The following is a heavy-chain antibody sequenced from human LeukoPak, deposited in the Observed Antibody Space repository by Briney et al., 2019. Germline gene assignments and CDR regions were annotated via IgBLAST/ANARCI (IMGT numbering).Heavy chain of an antibody. J-gene: IGHJ4*02. Sequence: GGCLRLSRAPSGFTFSSYSMNWVRQAPGEGLECVLSITSSSSYIYYADSAKVRFPISRNNAKNSLYLQMNSLRAEDTAVYYWARTYYYDTVRLYYWGEGTLVAVSS. CDR1: GFTFSSYS. CDR3: ARTYYYDTVRLYY. V-gene: IGHV3-21*01. D-gene: IGHD3-22*01. CDR2: ITSSSSYI.